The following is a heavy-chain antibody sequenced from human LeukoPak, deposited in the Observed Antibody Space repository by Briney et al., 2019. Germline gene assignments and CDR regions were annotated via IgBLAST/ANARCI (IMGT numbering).Heavy chain of an antibody. CDR3: ARAYTTNWYTLFGY. CDR2: IHYTGSA. Sequence: SETLSITCSVSGASISGYYWSWVRQPPGKGLEWIGFIHYTGSATYNPSLKSRVTMSVDTSKNQFSLRLSSVTAEDTAVYYCARAYTTNWYTLFGYWGQGTLVTVSS. CDR1: GASISGYY. V-gene: IGHV4-59*01. D-gene: IGHD6-13*01. J-gene: IGHJ4*02.